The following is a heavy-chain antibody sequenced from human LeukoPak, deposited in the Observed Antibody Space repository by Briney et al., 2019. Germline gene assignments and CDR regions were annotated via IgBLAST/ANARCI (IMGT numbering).Heavy chain of an antibody. CDR2: IYTSGST. CDR1: GGSISSYY. Sequence: SGTLSLTCTVSGGSISSYYWSWIRQPPGKELEWIGYIYTSGSTNYNPSLKSRVTISVDTSKNQFSLKLSSVTAADTAVYYCARLDSSGWYSLGYWFDPWGQGTLVTVSS. D-gene: IGHD6-19*01. CDR3: ARLDSSGWYSLGYWFDP. V-gene: IGHV4-4*09. J-gene: IGHJ5*02.